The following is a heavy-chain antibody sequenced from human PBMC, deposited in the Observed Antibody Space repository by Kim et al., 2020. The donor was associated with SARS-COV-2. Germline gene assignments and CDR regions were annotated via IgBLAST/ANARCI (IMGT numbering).Heavy chain of an antibody. CDR3: AKDMSSGSGSYVFEY. D-gene: IGHD3-10*01. Sequence: GGSLRLSCAASGFTFSSYAMSWVRQAPGKGLEWVSAISGSGGSTYYADSVKGRFTISRDNSKNTLYLQMNSLRAEDTAVYYCAKDMSSGSGSYVFEYWGQGTLGTVSA. CDR2: ISGSGGST. J-gene: IGHJ4*02. CDR1: GFTFSSYA. V-gene: IGHV3-23*01.